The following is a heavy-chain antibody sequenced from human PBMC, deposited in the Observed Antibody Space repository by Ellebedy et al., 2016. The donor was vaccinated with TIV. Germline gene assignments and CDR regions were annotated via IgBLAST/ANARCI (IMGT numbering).Heavy chain of an antibody. Sequence: GSLRLXXAVSGFSVSSNDMSWVRQPPGKGLEWIGEINHSGSTNYNPSLKSRVTISVDASKNQFSLKLSSVTAADTAVYYCAREVRRGDGYIHFDYWGQGTLVTVSS. J-gene: IGHJ4*02. CDR1: GFSVSSND. CDR2: INHSGST. V-gene: IGHV4-34*01. D-gene: IGHD5-24*01. CDR3: AREVRRGDGYIHFDY.